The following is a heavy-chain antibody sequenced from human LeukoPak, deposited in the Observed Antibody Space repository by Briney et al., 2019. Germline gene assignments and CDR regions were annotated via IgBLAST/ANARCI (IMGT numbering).Heavy chain of an antibody. V-gene: IGHV1-2*02. J-gene: IGHJ3*02. Sequence: ASVKVSCKASGYTFTGYYMHWVRQAPGQGLEWMGWINPNSGGTNYAQKFQGRVTMARDTSISTAYMELSRPRSDDTAVYYCARGGYDILTGYSLGAFDIWGQGTMVTVSS. CDR2: INPNSGGT. D-gene: IGHD3-9*01. CDR3: ARGGYDILTGYSLGAFDI. CDR1: GYTFTGYY.